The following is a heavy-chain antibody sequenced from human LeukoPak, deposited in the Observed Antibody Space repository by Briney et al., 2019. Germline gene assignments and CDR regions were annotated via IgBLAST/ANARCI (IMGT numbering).Heavy chain of an antibody. J-gene: IGHJ4*02. CDR3: ARVEHSYGSLMIDY. CDR1: GYTLTGYY. CDR2: INPNSGGT. Sequence: GASVKVSCKASGYTLTGYYMHWVRQAPGQGLEWMGWINPNSGGTNYAQKFQGRVTMTRDTSISTAYMELSRLRSDDTAVYYCARVEHSYGSLMIDYWGQGTLVTVS. V-gene: IGHV1-2*02. D-gene: IGHD5-18*01.